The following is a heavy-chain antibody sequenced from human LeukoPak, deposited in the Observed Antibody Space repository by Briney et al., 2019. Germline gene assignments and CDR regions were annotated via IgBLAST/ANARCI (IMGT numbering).Heavy chain of an antibody. V-gene: IGHV3-30-3*01. J-gene: IGHJ4*02. Sequence: GGSLRLSCAASGFTFSSYAMHWVRQAPGKGLEWVAVISYGGSNKYYADSVKGRFTISRDNSKNTLYLQMNSLRAEDTAVYYCARDLDNWGQGTLVTVSS. CDR1: GFTFSSYA. CDR3: ARDLDN. CDR2: ISYGGSNK.